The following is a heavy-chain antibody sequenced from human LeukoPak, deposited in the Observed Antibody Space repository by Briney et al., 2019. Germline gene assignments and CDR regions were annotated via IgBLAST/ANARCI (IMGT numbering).Heavy chain of an antibody. CDR3: ARVRDISGHWGFLDY. V-gene: IGHV3-74*01. CDR1: GFTFSSYW. D-gene: IGHD6-19*01. CDR2: INSDGSNT. J-gene: IGHJ4*02. Sequence: PGGSLRLSCAASGFTFSSYWMHWVRQAPGKGLVWVSRINSDGSNTNYADSVKGRFTISRDNAKNTLYLQMNSLRAEDTAVFYCARVRDISGHWGFLDYWGQGTLVT.